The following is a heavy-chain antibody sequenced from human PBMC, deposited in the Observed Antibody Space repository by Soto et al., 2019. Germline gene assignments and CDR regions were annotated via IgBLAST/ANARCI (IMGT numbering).Heavy chain of an antibody. Sequence: GGSLSLSCVGSGFIFSNNGMHWVRQPPGKGLEWVAFMSYDGSDTFYADSVKGRFTISRDNSKNTLFLHMSNLRAEDTAMYYCTIVRVADSALDHWGQGTLVTVSS. J-gene: IGHJ4*02. D-gene: IGHD3-10*02. CDR3: TIVRVADSALDH. V-gene: IGHV3-30*02. CDR1: GFIFSNNG. CDR2: MSYDGSDT.